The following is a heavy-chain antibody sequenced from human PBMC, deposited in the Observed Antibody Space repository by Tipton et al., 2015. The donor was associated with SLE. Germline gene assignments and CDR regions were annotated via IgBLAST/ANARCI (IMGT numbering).Heavy chain of an antibody. CDR1: GDSISSGGYY. CDR3: ARGGVGGYDYFDY. V-gene: IGHV4-31*02. Sequence: LRLSCTVSGDSISSGGYYWSWIRQHPEKGLEWIGYISYGGSTDYNPSLRSRVTISQDTSKNQFSLRVTFVTAADTAVYYCARGGVGGYDYFDYWGQGTLVTVSS. D-gene: IGHD5-12*01. CDR2: ISYGGST. J-gene: IGHJ4*02.